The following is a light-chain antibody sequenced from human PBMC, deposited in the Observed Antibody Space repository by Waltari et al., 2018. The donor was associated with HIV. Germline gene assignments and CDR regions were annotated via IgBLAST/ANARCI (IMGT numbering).Light chain of an antibody. CDR3: ASHAGSKDV. CDR1: SSDVGAYNY. J-gene: IGLJ2*01. V-gene: IGLV2-8*01. CDR2: DVT. Sequence: QSALTQPPSASGSPGQSVTISCTGTSSDVGAYNYVSWFQQHPGKAPKLMIYDVTKWPSGVPDRFSGSKSGNTASLTVSGLQAEDEADYYCASHAGSKDVFGGGTRLTVL.